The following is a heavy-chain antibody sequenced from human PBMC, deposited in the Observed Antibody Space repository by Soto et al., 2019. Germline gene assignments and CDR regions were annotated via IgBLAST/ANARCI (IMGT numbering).Heavy chain of an antibody. Sequence: GEALKISCKGSGYSFTSYCIGWVRQMPGKGLEWMGIIYPSDSDTRYSPSFQGQVTISADKSISTAYLQWSSLKASDTALYYCARPAAAGTYYYHYGMDVWGQGTTVTVSS. V-gene: IGHV5-51*01. CDR3: ARPAAAGTYYYHYGMDV. J-gene: IGHJ6*02. D-gene: IGHD6-13*01. CDR2: IYPSDSDT. CDR1: GYSFTSYC.